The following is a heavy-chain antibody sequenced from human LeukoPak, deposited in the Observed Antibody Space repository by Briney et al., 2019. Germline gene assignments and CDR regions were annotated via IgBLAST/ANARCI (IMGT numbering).Heavy chain of an antibody. CDR2: INPNSGGT. CDR3: ARVPISSGRSSGQSYYFDY. CDR1: GYTFTGYY. D-gene: IGHD6-19*01. V-gene: IGHV1-2*02. Sequence: ASVKVSCKASGYTFTGYYMHWVRQAPGQGLEWMGWINPNSGGTNYAQKFQGRVTMTRDTSISTAYMELSRLRSDDTAVYYCARVPISSGRSSGQSYYFDYWGQGTLVTVSS. J-gene: IGHJ4*02.